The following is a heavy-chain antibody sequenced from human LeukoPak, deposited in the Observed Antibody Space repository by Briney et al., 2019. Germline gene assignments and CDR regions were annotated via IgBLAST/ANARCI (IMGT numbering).Heavy chain of an antibody. CDR3: ARRGLYSSGSNYFDY. CDR2: IYHSGST. CDR1: GGSISSGGYS. J-gene: IGHJ4*02. V-gene: IGHV4-30-2*01. Sequence: SETLSLTCAVSGGSISSGGYSWSWIRQPPGKGLEWIGYIYHSGSTYYNPSLKSRVTIAVDRSKDQFSLKLSSVTAADTAVYYCARRGLYSSGSNYFDYWGQGTLVTVSS. D-gene: IGHD6-19*01.